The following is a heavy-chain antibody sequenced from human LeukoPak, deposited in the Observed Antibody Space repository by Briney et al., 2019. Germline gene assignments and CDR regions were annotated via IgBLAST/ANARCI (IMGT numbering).Heavy chain of an antibody. Sequence: GGSLRLSCAASGFTFSSYSMNWVRQAPGKGLEWVSYISGSGSAIYYADSVKGRFTISRDNSKNTLYLQMNSLRTEDTAVYYCAKVPTGSGFYDAFDIWGQGTMVTVSS. D-gene: IGHD3-10*01. CDR1: GFTFSSYS. CDR2: ISGSGSAI. CDR3: AKVPTGSGFYDAFDI. J-gene: IGHJ3*02. V-gene: IGHV3-48*01.